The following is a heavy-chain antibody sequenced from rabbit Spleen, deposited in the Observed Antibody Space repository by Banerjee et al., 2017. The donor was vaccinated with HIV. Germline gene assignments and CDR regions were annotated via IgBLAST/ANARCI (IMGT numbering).Heavy chain of an antibody. D-gene: IGHD1-1*01. Sequence: EESGGGLVQPEGSLTLTCKASGFSFSSSDYMCWVRQAPGKGLEWIGYIDLVFGTTYYASWVNGRFTISSHNAQNTLYLQLNSLTAADTATYFCVRGASSSGFYNLWGPGTLVTVS. CDR2: IDLVFGTT. J-gene: IGHJ4*01. CDR1: GFSFSSSDY. V-gene: IGHV1S7*01. CDR3: VRGASSSGFYNL.